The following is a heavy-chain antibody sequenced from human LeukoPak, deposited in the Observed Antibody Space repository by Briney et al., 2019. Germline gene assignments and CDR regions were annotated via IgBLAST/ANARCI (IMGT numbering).Heavy chain of an antibody. J-gene: IGHJ3*02. V-gene: IGHV4-34*01. D-gene: IGHD1-26*01. CDR1: GGSFSGYY. CDR2: IYHSGST. Sequence: SETLSLTCAVYGGSFSGYYWTWFRQPPGKGLEWIGEIYHSGSTNYNPSLKSRVTISVDKSKNQFSLKLSSVTAADTAVYYCARDLGELRAFDIWGQGTMVTVSS. CDR3: ARDLGELRAFDI.